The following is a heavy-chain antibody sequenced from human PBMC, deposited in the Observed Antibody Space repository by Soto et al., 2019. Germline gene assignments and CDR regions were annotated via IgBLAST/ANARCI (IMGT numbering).Heavy chain of an antibody. D-gene: IGHD3-22*01. CDR3: ESSIYYYDISGYYYVEDCYGMDV. J-gene: IGHJ6*02. CDR2: ISSSSSYT. Sequence: PGGSLRLSCAASGFTFSDYYMSWIRQAPGKGLEWVSYISSSSSYTKYADSVKGRFTISRDNAKNSLYLQMNSLRAEDTAVYYCESSIYYYDISGYYYVEDCYGMDVWGRGTTVTVSS. CDR1: GFTFSDYY. V-gene: IGHV3-11*06.